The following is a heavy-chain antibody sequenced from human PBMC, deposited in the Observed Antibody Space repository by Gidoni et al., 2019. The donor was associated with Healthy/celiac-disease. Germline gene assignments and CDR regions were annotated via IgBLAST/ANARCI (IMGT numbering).Heavy chain of an antibody. V-gene: IGHV3-11*06. Sequence: WVSYISSSSSYTNYADSVKGRFTISRDNAKNSLYLQMNSLRAEDTAVYYCARGRWLQFYFDYWGQGTLVTVSS. J-gene: IGHJ4*02. D-gene: IGHD5-12*01. CDR3: ARGRWLQFYFDY. CDR2: ISSSSSYT.